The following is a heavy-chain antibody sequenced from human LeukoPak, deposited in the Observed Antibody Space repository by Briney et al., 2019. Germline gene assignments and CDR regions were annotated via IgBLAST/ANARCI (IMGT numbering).Heavy chain of an antibody. D-gene: IGHD1-26*01. V-gene: IGHV4-34*01. CDR3: ARGRRYSGSYPYYFDY. CDR2: INHSGST. CDR1: GGSFSGYY. Sequence: SETLSLTCAVYGGSFSGYYWSWIRQPPGKGLEWIGEINHSGSTNNNPSLKSRVTISVDTSKNQFSLKVSSVTAADTAVYYCARGRRYSGSYPYYFDYWGQGTLVTVSS. J-gene: IGHJ4*02.